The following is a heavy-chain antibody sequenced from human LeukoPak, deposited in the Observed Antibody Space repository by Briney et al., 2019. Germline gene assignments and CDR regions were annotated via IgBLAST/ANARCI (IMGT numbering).Heavy chain of an antibody. CDR2: IKQDGSEK. Sequence: GGSLRLSCAASGFTFSSYAMHWVRQAPGKGLEWVANIKQDGSEKYYVDSVKGRFTISRDNAKNSLYLQMNSLRAEDTAVYYCARAYGDYARAAGCFDYWGQGTLVTVSS. CDR3: ARAYGDYARAAGCFDY. V-gene: IGHV3-7*01. CDR1: GFTFSSYA. D-gene: IGHD4-17*01. J-gene: IGHJ4*02.